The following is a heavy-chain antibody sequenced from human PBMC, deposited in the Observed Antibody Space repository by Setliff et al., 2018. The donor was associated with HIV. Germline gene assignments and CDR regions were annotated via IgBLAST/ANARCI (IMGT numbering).Heavy chain of an antibody. CDR2: IRYDASYR. J-gene: IGHJ3*02. CDR3: VRDLLWAFDM. CDR1: GFTFSDHY. V-gene: IGHV3-30*02. Sequence: PGGSLRLSCAASGFTFSDHYMDWVRQAPGEGLEWVAFIRYDASYRYYADSVKGRFTISRDNSKNTLYLQMNSLRPEDTALYYCVRDLLWAFDMWGPGTMVTVSS. D-gene: IGHD3-10*01.